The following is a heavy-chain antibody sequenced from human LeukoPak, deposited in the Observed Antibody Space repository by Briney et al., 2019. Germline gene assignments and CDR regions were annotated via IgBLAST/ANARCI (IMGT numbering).Heavy chain of an antibody. D-gene: IGHD2-8*02. J-gene: IGHJ6*02. CDR2: ISFDGSDK. V-gene: IGHV3-30*03. CDR3: ARSPLVYYGMDV. CDR1: GFTFSSYS. Sequence: GGSLRLSCAASGFTFSSYSMNWVRQAPGKGLEWVAVISFDGSDKYYADSVKGRLTISRDHSKSTLYLQMNILRPEDTAVYFCARSPLVYYGMDVWGQGTTVTVSS.